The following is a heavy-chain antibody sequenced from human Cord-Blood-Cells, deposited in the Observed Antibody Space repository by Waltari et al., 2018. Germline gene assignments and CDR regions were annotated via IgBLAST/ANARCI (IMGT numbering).Heavy chain of an antibody. J-gene: IGHJ4*02. CDR2: INHSGST. V-gene: IGHV4-34*01. Sequence: QVQLQQWGAGLLTPSETLSLTCAVYGGSFSGYYWSWIRQPPGKGLEWIGEINHSGSTNYNPSLKSRVTISVDTSKNQFSLKLSSVTAADTAVYYCARGWGYCSSTSCYTDYWGQGTLVTVSS. CDR3: ARGWGYCSSTSCYTDY. D-gene: IGHD2-2*02. CDR1: GGSFSGYY.